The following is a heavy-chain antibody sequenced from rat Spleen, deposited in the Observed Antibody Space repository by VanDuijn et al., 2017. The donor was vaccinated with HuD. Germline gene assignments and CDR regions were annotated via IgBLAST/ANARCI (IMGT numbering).Heavy chain of an antibody. Sequence: QVQLKESGPGLVQPSQTLSLTCTVSGFSLTSYNVHWVRQPPGKGLVWMGAIWIGGSTDYNSALKSRLRFSRDTSKNQAFLKMDNLQTEDTAIYYCARDGTYWGQGVMVTVSS. CDR1: GFSLTSYN. J-gene: IGHJ2*01. CDR2: IWIGGST. V-gene: IGHV2-30*01. CDR3: ARDGTY.